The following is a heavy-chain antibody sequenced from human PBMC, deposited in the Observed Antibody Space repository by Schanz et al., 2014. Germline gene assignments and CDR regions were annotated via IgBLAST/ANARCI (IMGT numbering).Heavy chain of an antibody. J-gene: IGHJ4*02. CDR1: GYTFSSYG. D-gene: IGHD3-22*01. Sequence: QEQLVQSGAEVKKPGASVKVSCKASGYTFSSYGITWVRQAPGQGLEWMGWINGYNGHTLYAQKFQGRVTMTTDTSTSTSYMELTSLRFDDTAVYYCAGAFDSSGYYFDYWGQGTLVTVSS. V-gene: IGHV1-18*01. CDR2: INGYNGHT. CDR3: AGAFDSSGYYFDY.